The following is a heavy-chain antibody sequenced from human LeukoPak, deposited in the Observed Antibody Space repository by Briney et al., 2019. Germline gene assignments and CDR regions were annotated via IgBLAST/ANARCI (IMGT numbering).Heavy chain of an antibody. Sequence: SQTLSLTCTVSGGSISSGGYYWSWIRQPPGKGLEWIGYIYHSGSTYYNPSLKSRVTISVDRSKNQFSLKLSSVTAADTAVYYCARGALNYDILTGPPYNWFDPWGQGTLVTVSS. V-gene: IGHV4-30-2*01. CDR3: ARGALNYDILTGPPYNWFDP. CDR1: GGSISSGGYY. D-gene: IGHD3-9*01. CDR2: IYHSGST. J-gene: IGHJ5*02.